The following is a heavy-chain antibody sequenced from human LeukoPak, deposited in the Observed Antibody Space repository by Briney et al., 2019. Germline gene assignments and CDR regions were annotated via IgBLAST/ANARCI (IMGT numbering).Heavy chain of an antibody. CDR2: IIPIFGTA. J-gene: IGHJ4*02. CDR3: ARDQLDLAAAGTPAYYFDY. Sequence: SVKVSCKPSRGTFSSYAISSVRQAPGQGLECMGGIIPIFGTANYAQKFQGRVTITADKSTSTAYMELSSMRSEDTAVYYCARDQLDLAAAGTPAYYFDYWGQGTLVTVSS. V-gene: IGHV1-69*06. D-gene: IGHD6-13*01. CDR1: RGTFSSYA.